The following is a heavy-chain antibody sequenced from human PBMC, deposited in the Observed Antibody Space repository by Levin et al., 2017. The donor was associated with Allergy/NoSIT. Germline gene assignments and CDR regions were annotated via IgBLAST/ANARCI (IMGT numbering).Heavy chain of an antibody. CDR2: IWYDGSNK. Sequence: GGSLRLSCAASGFTFSSYGMHWVRQAPGKGLEWVAVIWYDGSNKYYADSVKGRFTISRDNSKNTLYLQMNSLRAEDTAVYYCARDQSGMDEGIAVALGFDYWGQGTLVTVSS. D-gene: IGHD6-19*01. J-gene: IGHJ4*02. V-gene: IGHV3-33*01. CDR3: ARDQSGMDEGIAVALGFDY. CDR1: GFTFSSYG.